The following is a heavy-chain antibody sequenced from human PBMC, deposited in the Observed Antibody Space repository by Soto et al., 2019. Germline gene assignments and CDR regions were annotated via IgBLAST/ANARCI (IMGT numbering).Heavy chain of an antibody. CDR1: GGSISSGGYY. Sequence: SETLSLTCTVSGGSISSGGYYWSWIRQHPGKGLEWIGYIYYSGNTYYNPSLKSRVTISVDTSKNQFSLKLSSVTAAETAVYYWGGWESSGYYPYYYYGMDVWGQGTTVTVSS. CDR3: GGWESSGYYPYYYYGMDV. J-gene: IGHJ6*02. V-gene: IGHV4-31*09. CDR2: IYYSGNT. D-gene: IGHD3-22*01.